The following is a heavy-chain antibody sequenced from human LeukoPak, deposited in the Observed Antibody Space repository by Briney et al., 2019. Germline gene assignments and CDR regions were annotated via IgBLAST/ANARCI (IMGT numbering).Heavy chain of an antibody. D-gene: IGHD2-21*02. CDR3: ARGLAYCGGDCYSRAYYFDY. V-gene: IGHV3-48*03. CDR1: GFTFSSYE. Sequence: GGSPRLSCAASGFTFSSYEMNWVRQAPGKGLEWVSYISSSGSTIYYADSVKGRFTISRDNAKNSLYLQMNSLRAEDTAVYYCARGLAYCGGDCYSRAYYFDYWGQGTLVTVSS. CDR2: ISSSGSTI. J-gene: IGHJ4*02.